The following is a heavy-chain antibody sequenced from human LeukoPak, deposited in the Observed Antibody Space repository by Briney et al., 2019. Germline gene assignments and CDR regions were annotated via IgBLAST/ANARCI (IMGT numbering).Heavy chain of an antibody. J-gene: IGHJ4*01. Sequence: PGRSLRLSCAASGFTFSSYGMHWVRQAPGKGLEWVAVIWYDGSNKYYADSVKGRFTISRDNSKNTLYLQMNSLRAEDTAVYYCAKDAVEYLYYFDYWGHGTLVTVSS. V-gene: IGHV3-33*06. CDR2: IWYDGSNK. D-gene: IGHD5-24*01. CDR1: GFTFSSYG. CDR3: AKDAVEYLYYFDY.